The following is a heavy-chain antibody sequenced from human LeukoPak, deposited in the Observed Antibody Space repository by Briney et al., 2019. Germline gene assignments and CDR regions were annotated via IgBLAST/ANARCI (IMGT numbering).Heavy chain of an antibody. V-gene: IGHV3-23*01. CDR2: ISGSGGST. CDR3: AKDSPYYYYYGMDV. J-gene: IGHJ6*02. CDR1: GFTFSSYA. Sequence: GALRLSCAASGFTFSSYAMSWVRQAPGKGLEWVSAISGSGGSTYYADSVKGRFTISRDNSKNTLYLQMNSLRAEDTAVYYCAKDSPYYYYYGMDVWGQGTTVTVSS.